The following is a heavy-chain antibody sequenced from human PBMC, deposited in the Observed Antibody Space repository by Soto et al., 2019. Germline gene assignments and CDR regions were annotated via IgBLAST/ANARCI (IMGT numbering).Heavy chain of an antibody. Sequence: SQTLSLTCAISGDSVSGKSVAWTWIRQSPSRGLEWLGRPYYRSKLYNDYSESVKIRITSNPDTSKNQFSLHLNSVTPEDTADYYCAGGAALTLACATMDVWGQGTTVTVSS. CDR1: GDSVSGKSVA. J-gene: IGHJ6*02. CDR2: PYYRSKLYN. D-gene: IGHD2-15*01. CDR3: AGGAALTLACATMDV. V-gene: IGHV6-1*01.